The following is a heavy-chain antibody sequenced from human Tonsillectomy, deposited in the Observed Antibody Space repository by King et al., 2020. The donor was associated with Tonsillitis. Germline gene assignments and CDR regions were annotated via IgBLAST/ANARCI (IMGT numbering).Heavy chain of an antibody. CDR3: ANLGYCSGGTCYPPFNH. V-gene: IGHV3-7*01. D-gene: IGHD2-15*01. J-gene: IGHJ1*01. CDR2: IKEDGSEK. CDR1: GFTFSTYW. Sequence: VQLVESGGALVQPGGSLRLSCAASGFTFSTYWMTWVSQAPGKGLEWVANIKEDGSEKNYVDSVKGRFTISRDNAQNSLYLQMNRLRAEDTAVYYCANLGYCSGGTCYPPFNHWGQGTLVTVSS.